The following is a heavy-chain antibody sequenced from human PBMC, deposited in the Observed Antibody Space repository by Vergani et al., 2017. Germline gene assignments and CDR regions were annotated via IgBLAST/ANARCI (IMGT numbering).Heavy chain of an antibody. J-gene: IGHJ5*02. CDR2: ISGSGGST. V-gene: IGHV3-23*01. CDR1: GFTFSSYA. Sequence: EVQLLESGGGLVQPGGSLRLSCAASGFTFSSYAMSWVRQAPGKGLEWVSAISGSGGSTYYADSVKGRFTISRDNSKNTLYLQMNSLRAEDTAVYYCARGPSSDGWFDPWGQGTLVTVSS. CDR3: ARGPSSDGWFDP. D-gene: IGHD2-15*01.